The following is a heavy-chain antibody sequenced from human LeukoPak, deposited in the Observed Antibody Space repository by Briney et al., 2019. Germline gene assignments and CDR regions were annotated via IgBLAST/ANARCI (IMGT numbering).Heavy chain of an antibody. J-gene: IGHJ4*02. CDR1: GFTFSSYG. Sequence: GGSLRLSCAASGFTFSSYGMHWVRQAPGKGLEWVAVIWYDGSNKYYADSVKGRFTISRDNSKNTLYLQMNSLRAEDTAVYYCAKTIEGAGTNYWGQGTLVTVSS. CDR2: IWYDGSNK. V-gene: IGHV3-30*02. D-gene: IGHD6-13*01. CDR3: AKTIEGAGTNY.